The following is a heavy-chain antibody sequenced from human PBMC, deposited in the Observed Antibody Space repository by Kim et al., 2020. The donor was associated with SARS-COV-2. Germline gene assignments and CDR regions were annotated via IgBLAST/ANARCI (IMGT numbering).Heavy chain of an antibody. J-gene: IGHJ3*02. D-gene: IGHD3-16*01. Sequence: GGSLRLSCAASGFTFSSYSMNWVHQAPGKGLEWVSSISSSSSYIYYADSVKGRFTISRDNAKNSLYLQMNSLRAEDTAVYYCARSIKTARWGRYDAFDIWGQGTMVTVSS. CDR2: ISSSSSYI. CDR1: GFTFSSYS. CDR3: ARSIKTARWGRYDAFDI. V-gene: IGHV3-21*01.